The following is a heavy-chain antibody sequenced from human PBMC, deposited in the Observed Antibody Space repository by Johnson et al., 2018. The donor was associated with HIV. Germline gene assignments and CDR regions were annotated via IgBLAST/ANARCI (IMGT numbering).Heavy chain of an antibody. CDR1: GFTLKDFD. J-gene: IGHJ3*02. CDR2: IDFDADT. V-gene: IGHV3-13*01. CDR3: ARPHFATVLRFLGGAFDI. Sequence: VQLVESGGGLVQPGGSLRLSCAASGFTLKDFDMHWVRQPIGKGLEWVSEIDFDADTYYLDSVKGRFTISRDNAKNSLYLQMNSLRAEDTAVYYCARPHFATVLRFLGGAFDIWGQGTMVTVSS. D-gene: IGHD3-3*01.